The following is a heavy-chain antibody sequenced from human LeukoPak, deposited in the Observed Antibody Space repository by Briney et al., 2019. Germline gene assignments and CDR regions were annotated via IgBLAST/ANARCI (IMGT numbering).Heavy chain of an antibody. CDR1: GFTFSSYA. D-gene: IGHD3-10*01. Sequence: GGSLRLSCAASGFTFSSYAMHWVRQAPGKGLEWVAVISYDGSNKYYADFVKGRFTISRDNSKNTLYLQMNSLRAEDTAVYYCARDQEYGSGTSYAFDIWGQGTMVTVSS. V-gene: IGHV3-30*04. CDR3: ARDQEYGSGTSYAFDI. J-gene: IGHJ3*02. CDR2: ISYDGSNK.